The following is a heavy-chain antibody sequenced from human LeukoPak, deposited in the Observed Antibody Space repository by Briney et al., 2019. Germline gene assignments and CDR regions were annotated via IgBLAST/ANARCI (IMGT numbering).Heavy chain of an antibody. D-gene: IGHD2-2*01. V-gene: IGHV4-59*07. CDR2: MSYSGST. Sequence: SDTLSLTCTVSGGSISTYYWSWIRQPPGKGLEWIGYMSYSGSTNYNPSLKSRVTISVDTSKNQFSLRLSSVTAADTAVYYCARVSNSTSFDYWGQGALVTVSS. CDR1: GGSISTYY. CDR3: ARVSNSTSFDY. J-gene: IGHJ4*02.